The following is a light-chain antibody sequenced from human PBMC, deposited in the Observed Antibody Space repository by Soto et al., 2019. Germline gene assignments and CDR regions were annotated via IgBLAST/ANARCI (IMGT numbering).Light chain of an antibody. Sequence: EIVMTQSPATLSVSPGERATLSCRAGQSVSSNLAWYQKKPGQAPSLLIYGAFTRATGIPARFSGSGSGTEFTLTISSLQSEDFAVYYCQQYNNWPQTFGQGTKLDIK. CDR2: GAF. J-gene: IGKJ1*01. CDR1: QSVSSN. CDR3: QQYNNWPQT. V-gene: IGKV3-15*01.